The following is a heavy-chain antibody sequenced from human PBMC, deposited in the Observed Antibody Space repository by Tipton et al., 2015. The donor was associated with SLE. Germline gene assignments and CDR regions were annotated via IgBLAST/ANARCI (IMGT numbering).Heavy chain of an antibody. CDR3: ARLSGFDSLFDY. D-gene: IGHD5-12*01. CDR1: GFTFSGYW. J-gene: IGHJ4*02. CDR2: IKQDGSEK. Sequence: SLRLSCAASGFTFSGYWMTWVRQAPGKGLEWVANIKQDGSEKYYVESVKGRFTISRDNAKTSLYLQMNSLRADDTGEYYCARLSGFDSLFDYWGQGTLVTVSS. V-gene: IGHV3-7*01.